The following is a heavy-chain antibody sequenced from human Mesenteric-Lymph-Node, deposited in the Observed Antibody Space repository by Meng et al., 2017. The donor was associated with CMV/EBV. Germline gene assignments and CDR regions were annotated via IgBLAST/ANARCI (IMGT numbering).Heavy chain of an antibody. CDR2: INSNGKTT. CDR1: GFTFSSHW. CDR3: ARGKVDFGF. J-gene: IGHJ4*02. Sequence: GGSLRLSCVASGFTFSSHWIHWVRQAPGTGLVWVSQINSNGKTTDYADSVKGRFTISRDNAMDSLYLQMNSLRAEDTVVYYCARGKVDFGFWGQGTLVTVSS. V-gene: IGHV3-74*01.